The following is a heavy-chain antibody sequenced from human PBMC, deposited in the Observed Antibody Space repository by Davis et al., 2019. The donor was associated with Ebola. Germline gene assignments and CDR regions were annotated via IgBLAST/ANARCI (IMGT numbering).Heavy chain of an antibody. V-gene: IGHV4-4*07. CDR2: IYTSGST. D-gene: IGHD2/OR15-2a*01. J-gene: IGHJ4*02. CDR3: VREIRRSFLGPYYFDS. Sequence: PSETLSLTCTVSGGSISTYYWSWIRQPAGKGLEWIGRIYTSGSTNYSPSLKSRVTMSVDTSKNQFSLKLSSVTAADTAVYYCVREIRRSFLGPYYFDSWGQGTLVTVSS. CDR1: GGSISTYY.